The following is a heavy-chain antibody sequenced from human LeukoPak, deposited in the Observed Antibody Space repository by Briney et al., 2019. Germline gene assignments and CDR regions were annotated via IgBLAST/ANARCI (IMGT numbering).Heavy chain of an antibody. CDR1: GFTFSSYG. V-gene: IGHV3-30*02. D-gene: IGHD6-13*01. CDR3: ASDSSSWYSSGPFDY. CDR2: IRYDGSNK. J-gene: IGHJ4*02. Sequence: PGGSLRLSCAASGFTFSSYGMHWVRQAPGKGLEWVAFIRYDGSNKYYADSVKGRFTISRDNSKNTLYLQMNSLRAEDTAVYYCASDSSSWYSSGPFDYWGQGTLVTVSS.